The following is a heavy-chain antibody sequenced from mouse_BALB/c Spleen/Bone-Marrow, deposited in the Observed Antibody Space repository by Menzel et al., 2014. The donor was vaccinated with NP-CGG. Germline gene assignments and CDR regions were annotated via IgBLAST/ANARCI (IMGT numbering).Heavy chain of an antibody. D-gene: IGHD2-4*01. CDR3: AKYGGLRYAVDY. J-gene: IGHJ4*01. V-gene: IGHV14-3*02. CDR2: IDPANGNT. CDR1: GFNIKDTY. Sequence: VQLQQSGAELVKPGASVKSSCTASGFNIKDTYMHWVKQRPEQGLEWIGRIDPANGNTKYDPKFQGKATITADTSSNTTYLQLSSLTSEDTAVYYCAKYGGLRYAVDYWGQGTSVTVSS.